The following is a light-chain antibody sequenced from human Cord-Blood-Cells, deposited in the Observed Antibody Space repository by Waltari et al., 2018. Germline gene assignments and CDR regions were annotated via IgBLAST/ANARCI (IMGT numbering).Light chain of an antibody. CDR1: QSISSW. V-gene: IGKV1-5*03. CDR3: QQYNSYPYT. Sequence: DIQMTQSPSTLSASVGDIVTITCRASQSISSWLAWYQQKPGKAPKLLIYKESSLESGVPSRFSGSGSGTECTLTISSLQPDDFATYYCQQYNSYPYTFGQGTKREIK. J-gene: IGKJ2*01. CDR2: KES.